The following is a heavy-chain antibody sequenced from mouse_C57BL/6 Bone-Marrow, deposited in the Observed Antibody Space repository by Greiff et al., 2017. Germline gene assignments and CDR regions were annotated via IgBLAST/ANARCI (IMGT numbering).Heavy chain of an antibody. J-gene: IGHJ2*01. CDR2: ISSGSSTI. D-gene: IGHD2-5*01. CDR3: AREDYSNYEDY. Sequence: DVKLQESGGGLVKPGGSLKLSCAASGFTFSDYGMHWVRQAPEKGLEWVAYISSGSSTIYYADTVKGRFTISRDNAKNTLFLQMTSLRSEDTAMYYCAREDYSNYEDYWGQGTTLTVSS. CDR1: GFTFSDYG. V-gene: IGHV5-17*01.